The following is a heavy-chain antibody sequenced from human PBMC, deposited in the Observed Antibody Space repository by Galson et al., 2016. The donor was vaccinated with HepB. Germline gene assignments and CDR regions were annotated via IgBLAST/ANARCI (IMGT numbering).Heavy chain of an antibody. Sequence: QSGAEVKKPGESLKISCQGSGHSFSNFWIGWVRQLPGKGLEWMAIIYPDDSDPRYSPSFQGHVTISADKSINTAYLQWTSLKASDTGVYYCARLRGIYSGSTPLAYWGQGTLVTVSS. V-gene: IGHV5-51*01. CDR2: IYPDDSDP. CDR3: ARLRGIYSGSTPLAY. J-gene: IGHJ4*02. D-gene: IGHD3-22*01. CDR1: GHSFSNFW.